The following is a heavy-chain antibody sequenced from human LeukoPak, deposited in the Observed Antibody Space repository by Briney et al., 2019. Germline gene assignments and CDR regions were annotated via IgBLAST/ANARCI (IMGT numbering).Heavy chain of an antibody. CDR1: GGSISSYY. J-gene: IGHJ4*02. CDR3: ARLAGSNWGLFDY. CDR2: IYASGST. D-gene: IGHD7-27*01. V-gene: IGHV4-4*09. Sequence: PSETLSLTCTVSGGSISSYYWSWIRQPPGKGLEWIGYIYASGSTNYNPSLKSRVTISVDTSKNQFSLKLSSVTAADTAVYYCARLAGSNWGLFDYWGQGTLVTVSS.